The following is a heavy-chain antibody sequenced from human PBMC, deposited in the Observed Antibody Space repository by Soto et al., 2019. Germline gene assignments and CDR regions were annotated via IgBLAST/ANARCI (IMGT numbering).Heavy chain of an antibody. V-gene: IGHV5-51*01. Sequence: PGESLKISCKGSGYSFTNYWIGWVRQMPGKDLEWIGIIYPEDSETRYSPSFQGLVTISVDKSISTAYLQWNSLRAEDSAMYYCVRDRFGYGDSGDWGQGTLVTVSS. CDR3: VRDRFGYGDSGD. D-gene: IGHD4-17*01. J-gene: IGHJ4*02. CDR2: IYPEDSET. CDR1: GYSFTNYW.